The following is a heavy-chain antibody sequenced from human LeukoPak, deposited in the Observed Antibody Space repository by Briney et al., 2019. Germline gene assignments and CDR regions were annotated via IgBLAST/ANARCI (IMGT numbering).Heavy chain of an antibody. V-gene: IGHV1-2*06. CDR2: INPNSGGT. Sequence: VASVKVSCKASGYTFTGYYMHWVRQAPGQGLEWMGRINPNSGGTNYAQKFQGRVTMTRDTSISTAYMELSRLRSDDTAVYYCAREHDCSGGSCYSYYYMDVWGKGTTVTVSS. D-gene: IGHD2-15*01. CDR1: GYTFTGYY. CDR3: AREHDCSGGSCYSYYYMDV. J-gene: IGHJ6*03.